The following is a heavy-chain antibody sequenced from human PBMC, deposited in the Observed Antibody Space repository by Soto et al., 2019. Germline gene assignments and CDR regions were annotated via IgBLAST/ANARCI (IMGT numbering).Heavy chain of an antibody. CDR2: IYPGDSDT. Sequence: HGESLKISCKGSGYSFTSYWIGWVRQMPGKGLEWMGIIYPGDSDTRYSPSFQGQVTISADKSISTAYLQWSSLKASDTAMYYCARFRTGSYLSYYGMYVWGQGTTVTVSS. CDR3: ARFRTGSYLSYYGMYV. V-gene: IGHV5-51*01. D-gene: IGHD3-10*01. J-gene: IGHJ6*02. CDR1: GYSFTSYW.